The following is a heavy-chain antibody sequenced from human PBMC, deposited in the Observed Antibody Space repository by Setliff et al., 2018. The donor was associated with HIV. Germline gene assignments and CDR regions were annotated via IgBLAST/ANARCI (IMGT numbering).Heavy chain of an antibody. CDR2: TYSSGST. V-gene: IGHV4-61*09. CDR3: ATYAGNGGGKGY. J-gene: IGHJ4*02. Sequence: TSETLSLTCTVSGGSISSDTYHYSWIRQPAGKGLEWIGQTYSSGSTKCNPSLKSRVTISVDTSKNQFSLTLSSVTAADTAMYYCATYAGNGGGKGYWGQGILVTVSS. CDR1: GGSISSDTYH. D-gene: IGHD2-21*01.